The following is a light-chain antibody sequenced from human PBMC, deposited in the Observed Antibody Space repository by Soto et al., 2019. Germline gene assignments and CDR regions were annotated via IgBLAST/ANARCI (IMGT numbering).Light chain of an antibody. CDR1: SSDVGAYNH. Sequence: QYALTQPASVSVSPGQSITISCTGTSSDVGAYNHVSWYQQHPGKAPKLMIYEVSTRPSGVANRFSGSKSGNTASLTISGLQAEDDADYYCSSYTGSSTWVFGGGTKLTVL. J-gene: IGLJ3*02. CDR2: EVS. V-gene: IGLV2-14*01. CDR3: SSYTGSSTWV.